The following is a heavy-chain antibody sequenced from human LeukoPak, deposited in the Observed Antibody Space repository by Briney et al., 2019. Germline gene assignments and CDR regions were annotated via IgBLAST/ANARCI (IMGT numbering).Heavy chain of an antibody. J-gene: IGHJ4*02. V-gene: IGHV4-39*01. D-gene: IGHD1-14*01. CDR3: ARVKAAGSVDY. CDR1: GGSISSSSYY. Sequence: SETLSLTCTVSGGSISSSSYYWGWIRQPPGKGLEWIGSIYYSGSTYYNPSLKSRVTISVDTSKNQFSLKLSSVTAADTAVYYCARVKAAGSVDYWGQGTLVTVSS. CDR2: IYYSGST.